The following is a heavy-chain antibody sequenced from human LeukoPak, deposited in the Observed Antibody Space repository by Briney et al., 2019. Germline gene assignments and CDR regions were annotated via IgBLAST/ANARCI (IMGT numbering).Heavy chain of an antibody. Sequence: ASVKVSCKVSGYTLTELSMHWVRQAPGKGLEWMGGSDPEDGETIYAQKFQGRVTMTEDTSTDTAYMELSSLRSEDTAVYYCATSLYNWNDWFDPWGQGTLVTVSS. D-gene: IGHD1-1*01. CDR2: SDPEDGET. V-gene: IGHV1-24*01. J-gene: IGHJ5*02. CDR1: GYTLTELS. CDR3: ATSLYNWNDWFDP.